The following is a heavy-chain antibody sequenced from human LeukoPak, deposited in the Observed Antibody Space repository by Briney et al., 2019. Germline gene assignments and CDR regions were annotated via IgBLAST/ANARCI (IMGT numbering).Heavy chain of an antibody. CDR1: GFTFSIYA. V-gene: IGHV3-30-3*02. Sequence: GGSLRLSCAASGFTFSIYAIQWVRQAPGKGLEWVAVISSDGINKYYADSVMGRFTISRDNSMNTLYLQMNSLRAEDTAVYYCAKLLGYSGYDDFLGRSWAFDIWGQGTMVTVSS. D-gene: IGHD5-12*01. J-gene: IGHJ3*02. CDR3: AKLLGYSGYDDFLGRSWAFDI. CDR2: ISSDGINK.